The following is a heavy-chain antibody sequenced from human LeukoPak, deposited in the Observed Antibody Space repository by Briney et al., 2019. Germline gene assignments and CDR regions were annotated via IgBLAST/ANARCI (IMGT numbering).Heavy chain of an antibody. CDR3: ARGSGWYDP. J-gene: IGHJ5*02. CDR1: GGSIGTYY. CDR2: IHKSGST. D-gene: IGHD6-19*01. V-gene: IGHV4-59*01. Sequence: SETLSLTCSVSGGSIGTYYWSWIRQSSEKGLEWIGYIHKSGSTNYNPSLKSRVTMSVDTAKNQFSLNLTSVTAADTAVYSCARGSGWYDPWGQGTLVTVSS.